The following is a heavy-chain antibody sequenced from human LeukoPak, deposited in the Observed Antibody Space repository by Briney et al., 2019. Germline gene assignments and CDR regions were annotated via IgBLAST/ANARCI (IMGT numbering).Heavy chain of an antibody. D-gene: IGHD7-27*01. J-gene: IGHJ4*02. V-gene: IGHV4-4*09. CDR3: ARQRDWGLGIDY. CDR2: IYTSGST. Sequence: SETLSLTCTVSGGSISSYYWSWIRQPPGTGLEWIGYIYTSGSTNYNPSLKSRVTISVDTSKNQFSLKLSSVTAADTAVYYCARQRDWGLGIDYWGQGTLVTVSS. CDR1: GGSISSYY.